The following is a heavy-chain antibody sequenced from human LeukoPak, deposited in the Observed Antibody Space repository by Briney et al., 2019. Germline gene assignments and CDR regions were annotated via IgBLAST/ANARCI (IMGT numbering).Heavy chain of an antibody. J-gene: IGHJ6*02. CDR2: IDQSGNT. CDR3: ARVVLPGRHSSSWSPKYYYYYGMDV. Sequence: KASETLSLTCTVSGGSISSGDYYWSWIRQPPGKGLEWIGEIDQSGNTNYNPSLKRRVTISLDTSKTQFSLKLSSVTAADTAVYYCARVVLPGRHSSSWSPKYYYYYGMDVWGQGTTVTVSS. D-gene: IGHD6-13*01. V-gene: IGHV4-30-4*01. CDR1: GGSISSGDYY.